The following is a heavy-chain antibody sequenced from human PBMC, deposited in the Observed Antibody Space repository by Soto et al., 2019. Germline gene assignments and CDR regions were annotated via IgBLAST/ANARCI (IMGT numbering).Heavy chain of an antibody. CDR3: AKDTTATVIDAFDI. Sequence: EVQLVESGGGLVQPGRSLRLFCAASGFTFDDYAMHWVRQAPGKGLEWVSGISWNSGSIGYADSVKGRFTISRDNAKNSLYLQMNSLRAEDTALYYCAKDTTATVIDAFDIWGQGTMVIVSS. D-gene: IGHD4-17*01. CDR2: ISWNSGSI. J-gene: IGHJ3*02. CDR1: GFTFDDYA. V-gene: IGHV3-9*01.